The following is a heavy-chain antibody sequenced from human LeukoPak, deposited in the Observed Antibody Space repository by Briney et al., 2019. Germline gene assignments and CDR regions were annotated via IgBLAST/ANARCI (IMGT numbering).Heavy chain of an antibody. CDR1: GGSNRNYF. Sequence: SETLSLTCSVSGGSNRNYFWSCIRQPAGKGLEWIGRIYTSGSIDYNPSLRSRVTMSVDTSRNQFSLKLTSVTAADTAVYYCVRESKYYDGSGYYRDYWGQGTLVTVSS. D-gene: IGHD3-22*01. J-gene: IGHJ4*02. V-gene: IGHV4-4*07. CDR2: IYTSGSI. CDR3: VRESKYYDGSGYYRDY.